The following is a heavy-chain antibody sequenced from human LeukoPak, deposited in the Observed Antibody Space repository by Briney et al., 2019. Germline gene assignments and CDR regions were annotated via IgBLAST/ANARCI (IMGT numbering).Heavy chain of an antibody. CDR2: IYYTGST. CDR1: GGSISTYY. CDR3: ARVNSSNWYDSRGYFDY. D-gene: IGHD6-13*01. Sequence: SETLSLTCTVSGGSISTYYWSWIRQPPGKGLEWIGYIYYTGSTNYNPPLKSRVTISVDTSKNQFSLKLSSVTAADTAVYYCARVNSSNWYDSRGYFDYWGQGTLVTVSS. V-gene: IGHV4-59*01. J-gene: IGHJ4*02.